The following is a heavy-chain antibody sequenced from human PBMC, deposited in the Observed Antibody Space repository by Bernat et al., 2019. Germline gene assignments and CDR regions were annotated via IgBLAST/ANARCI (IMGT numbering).Heavy chain of an antibody. CDR2: IRSNAYGVTT. CDR1: GFTFGDYA. D-gene: IGHD6-19*01. J-gene: IGHJ4*02. Sequence: EVQLVESGGGLVQPGRSLRLACTASGFTFGDYAMSWFRQAPGKGLEWVGFIRSNAYGVTTEYSASLKGRFTSPRDDSKLIAYLQMNILITEDTAVYYCTRDPIAVGGKLTHWGQRTLVSVSS. CDR3: TRDPIAVGGKLTH. V-gene: IGHV3-49*03.